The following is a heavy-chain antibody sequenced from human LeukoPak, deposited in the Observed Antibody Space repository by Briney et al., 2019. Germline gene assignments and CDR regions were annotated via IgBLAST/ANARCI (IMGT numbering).Heavy chain of an antibody. CDR1: GASISSSDYY. V-gene: IGHV4-39*07. CDR2: IYHSGST. J-gene: IGHJ5*02. Sequence: SETLSLTCSVSGASISSSDYYWGWIRQPPGKGVEWIGTIYHSGSTYYNPSLKSRVTISVDTSKNQFSLKLSSVTAADTAVYYCARDLIDSGSYYDWFDPWGQGTLVTVSS. D-gene: IGHD1-26*01. CDR3: ARDLIDSGSYYDWFDP.